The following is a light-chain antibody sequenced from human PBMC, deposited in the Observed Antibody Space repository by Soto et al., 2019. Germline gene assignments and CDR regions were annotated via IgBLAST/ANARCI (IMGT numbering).Light chain of an antibody. CDR1: SSDVGSYDY. J-gene: IGLJ2*01. CDR2: NVN. Sequence: QSVLIQPPSVSGSPGQSVTISCTGTSSDVGSYDYVSWYQQHPGTVPKPMIYNVNTRPSGVPDRFSGSVDSSSNSASLTISGLQTEDEADYYCQSYDRNNVNVVFGGGTKLTVL. V-gene: IGLV2-11*01. CDR3: QSYDRNNVNVV.